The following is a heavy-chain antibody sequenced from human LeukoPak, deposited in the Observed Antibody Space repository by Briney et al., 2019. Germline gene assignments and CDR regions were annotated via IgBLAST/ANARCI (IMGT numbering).Heavy chain of an antibody. Sequence: ASVKISCKVSGYTFTDSYIHWVQQAPGKGLEWVGLVEPEDGETIYAEKFQGRVTITADTSADTVYMELSSLRSEDTAVYYCATSTEVSRGYYGMDVWGQGTTVSVS. CDR3: ATSTEVSRGYYGMDV. D-gene: IGHD1-14*01. CDR2: VEPEDGET. CDR1: GYTFTDSY. J-gene: IGHJ6*02. V-gene: IGHV1-69-2*01.